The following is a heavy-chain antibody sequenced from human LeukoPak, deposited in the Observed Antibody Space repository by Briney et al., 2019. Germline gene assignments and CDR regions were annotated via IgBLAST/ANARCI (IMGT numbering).Heavy chain of an antibody. CDR2: IGTAGDT. J-gene: IGHJ3*02. CDR1: GFTFSSYD. D-gene: IGHD4-17*01. V-gene: IGHV3-13*04. CDR3: AKARLRNDAFDI. Sequence: PGGSLRLSCAASGFTFSSYDMHWVRQATGKGLEWVSAIGTAGDTYYPGSVKGRFTISRDNAKNSLYLQMNSLRAEDTAVYYCAKARLRNDAFDIWGQGTRVTVSS.